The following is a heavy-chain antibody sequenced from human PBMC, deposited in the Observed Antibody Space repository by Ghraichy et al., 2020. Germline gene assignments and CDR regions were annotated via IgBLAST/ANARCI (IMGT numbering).Heavy chain of an antibody. D-gene: IGHD5-18*01. V-gene: IGHV3-43*02. J-gene: IGHJ6*02. CDR2: ISGDGGST. CDR1: GFTFDDYA. Sequence: GGSLRLSCAASGFTFDDYAMHWVRQAPGKGLEWVSLISGDGGSTYYADSVKGRFTISRDNSKNSLYLQMNSLRTEDTALYYCAKEISLDTAMVKNGYYYYGMDVWGQGTTVTVSS. CDR3: AKEISLDTAMVKNGYYYYGMDV.